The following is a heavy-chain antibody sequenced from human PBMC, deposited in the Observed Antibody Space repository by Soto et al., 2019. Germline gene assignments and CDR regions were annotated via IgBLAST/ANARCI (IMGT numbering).Heavy chain of an antibody. CDR1: GYTFTSYY. CDR2: INPSGGST. CDR3: AKDLTRQLAYWLDP. D-gene: IGHD6-6*01. V-gene: IGHV1-46*01. Sequence: ASVKVSCKASGYTFTSYYMHWVRQAPGQGLEWMGIINPSGGSTSYAQKFQGRVTMTRDTSISTAYMTLSSLRSDDTAIYYCAKDLTRQLAYWLDPWGQGTQVTVSS. J-gene: IGHJ5*02.